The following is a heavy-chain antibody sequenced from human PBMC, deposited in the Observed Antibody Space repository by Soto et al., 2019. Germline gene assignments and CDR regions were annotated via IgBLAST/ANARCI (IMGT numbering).Heavy chain of an antibody. D-gene: IGHD1-7*01. Sequence: ASVKVSCKASGYTFFKYFIHWVRQAPGQGLEWIGIINPSRGSATYGPIFQGRVSLTTDMPTSTVYMELSSLRSEDTAIYYCARPLIGTTIYLWGQGTSVTVSS. J-gene: IGHJ6*02. CDR1: GYTFFKYF. V-gene: IGHV1-46*01. CDR3: ARPLIGTTIYL. CDR2: INPSRGSA.